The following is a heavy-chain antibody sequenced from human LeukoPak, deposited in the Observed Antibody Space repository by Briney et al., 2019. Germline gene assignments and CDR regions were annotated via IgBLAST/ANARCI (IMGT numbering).Heavy chain of an antibody. CDR2: ISDGGGST. J-gene: IGHJ4*02. CDR3: AQRGQSGWHFDY. D-gene: IGHD6-19*01. V-gene: IGHV3-23*01. CDR1: GLTFRNYV. Sequence: GVSLRLSCAASGLTFRNYVMTWVRQAPGKGLEWVSLISDGGGSTHYADSVKGRFTISRDNSKNTLYLQMNSLRAEDTAVYYCAQRGQSGWHFDYWGQGTLVTVSS.